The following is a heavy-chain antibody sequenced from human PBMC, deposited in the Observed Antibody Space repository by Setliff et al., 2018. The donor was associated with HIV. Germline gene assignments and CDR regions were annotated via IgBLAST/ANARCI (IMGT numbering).Heavy chain of an antibody. CDR1: GYTLTEVS. J-gene: IGHJ4*02. CDR2: FDPQHGET. D-gene: IGHD1-26*01. Sequence: GASVKVSCKISGYTLTEVSMHWVRQAPGKGLEWMGGFDPQHGETIYAQKFQDRVTMTEKTSTDTAYMELSSLTSDDTAVYYCALASIVSTARWNHWGRGTTVTVSS. V-gene: IGHV1-24*01. CDR3: ALASIVSTARWNH.